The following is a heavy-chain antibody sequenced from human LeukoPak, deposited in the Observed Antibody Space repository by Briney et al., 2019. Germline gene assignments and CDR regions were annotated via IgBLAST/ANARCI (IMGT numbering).Heavy chain of an antibody. Sequence: GASVKVSCKASGYTFTGYYMHWVRQAPGQGLEWMGWTNPNSGGTNYAQKFQGRVTMTRDTSISTAYMELSRLRSDDTAVYYCAREGVIEQQLVFDYWGQGTLVTVSS. J-gene: IGHJ4*02. CDR3: AREGVIEQQLVFDY. CDR1: GYTFTGYY. D-gene: IGHD6-13*01. CDR2: TNPNSGGT. V-gene: IGHV1-2*02.